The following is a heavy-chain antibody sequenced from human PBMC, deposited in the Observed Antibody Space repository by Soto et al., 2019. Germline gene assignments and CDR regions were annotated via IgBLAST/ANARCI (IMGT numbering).Heavy chain of an antibody. CDR1: GGSISSGDYY. CDR2: IYYSGSA. J-gene: IGHJ4*02. Sequence: LSLTCTVSGGSISSGDYYWGWIRQPPGKGLEWIGNIYYSGSASYNPSLKSRVTISVDTPKNQVSLNLSSVTAADTAVYICVSGRPPRSLAYCGRGTLVTGSS. V-gene: IGHV4-39*01. CDR3: VSGRPPRSLAY.